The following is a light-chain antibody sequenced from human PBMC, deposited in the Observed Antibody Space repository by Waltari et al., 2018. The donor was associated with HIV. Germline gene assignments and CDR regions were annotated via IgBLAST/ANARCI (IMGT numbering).Light chain of an antibody. CDR3: NSYAGSNNWV. CDR2: EVN. J-gene: IGLJ3*02. CDR1: SSDVGGSKY. Sequence: QSALTQPPSASGSPGQSVTISCTGTSSDVGGSKYVSWYQQHPGKAPQLMIYEVNKRPSGVPDRFSGSKSVNTASLTVSGLQADDEADYYCNSYAGSNNWVFGGGTKLTVL. V-gene: IGLV2-8*01.